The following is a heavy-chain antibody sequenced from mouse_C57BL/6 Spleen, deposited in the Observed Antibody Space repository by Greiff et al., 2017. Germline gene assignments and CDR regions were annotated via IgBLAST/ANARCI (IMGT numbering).Heavy chain of an antibody. D-gene: IGHD1-1*01. V-gene: IGHV5-17*01. CDR1: GFTFSDYG. CDR2: ISSGSSTI. CDR3: ARGGYYGSSPFDY. Sequence: EVQGVESGGGLVKPGGSLKLSCAASGFTFSDYGMHWVRQAPETGLEWVAYISSGSSTIYYADTVKGRFTISRDNAKNTLFLQMTSLRSEDTAMYYCARGGYYGSSPFDYWGQGTTLTVSS. J-gene: IGHJ2*01.